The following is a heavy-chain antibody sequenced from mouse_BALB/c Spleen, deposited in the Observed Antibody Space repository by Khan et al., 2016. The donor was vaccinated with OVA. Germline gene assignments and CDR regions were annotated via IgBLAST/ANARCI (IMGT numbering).Heavy chain of an antibody. CDR2: IYPYNGGT. J-gene: IGHJ2*01. CDR3: ARSRGPGYDYCFDY. CDR1: GYTFTDYN. Sequence: VQLQQSGPELVKPGASVKISCKASGYTFTDYNMHWVKQSHGKSLEWIGYIYPYNGGTGYNQKFKSKATLTVDNSSSTAYMELRSLTSADSAVYYCARSRGPGYDYCFDYWAQGTTLTVSS. V-gene: IGHV1S29*02. D-gene: IGHD2-4*01.